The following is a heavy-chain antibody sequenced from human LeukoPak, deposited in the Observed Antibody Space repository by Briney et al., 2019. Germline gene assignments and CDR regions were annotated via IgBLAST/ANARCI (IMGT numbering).Heavy chain of an antibody. V-gene: IGHV7-4-1*02. Sequence: GASVKVSCKASGYTFTSYAMNWVRQAPGQGLEWMGWINTNTGNPTYAQGFTGRFVFSLDTPVSTAYLQISSLKAEDTAVYYCARGSHSNPSWTHDYWGQGTLVTVSS. J-gene: IGHJ4*02. CDR1: GYTFTSYA. CDR2: INTNTGNP. CDR3: ARGSHSNPSWTHDY. D-gene: IGHD1-26*01.